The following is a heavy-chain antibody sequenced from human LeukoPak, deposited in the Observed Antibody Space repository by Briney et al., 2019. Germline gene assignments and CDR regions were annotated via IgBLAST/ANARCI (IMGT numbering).Heavy chain of an antibody. Sequence: GGSLRLSCAASGFTFSSYWMSWVRQAPGKGLEWVANIKQDGSEKYYVDSVRGRFTISRDNAKNSLYLQMNSLGAEDTAVYYCARDTPHGQLWLDWGQGTLVTVSS. J-gene: IGHJ4*02. CDR3: ARDTPHGQLWLD. V-gene: IGHV3-7*01. D-gene: IGHD5-18*01. CDR1: GFTFSSYW. CDR2: IKQDGSEK.